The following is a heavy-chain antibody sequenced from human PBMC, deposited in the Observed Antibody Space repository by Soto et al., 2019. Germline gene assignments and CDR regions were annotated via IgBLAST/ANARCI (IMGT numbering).Heavy chain of an antibody. D-gene: IGHD3-22*01. J-gene: IGHJ5*02. CDR3: ARDPNYYNSSGDNWFDT. CDR1: GGTFSSYA. V-gene: IGHV1-69*13. CDR2: IIPIFGTA. Sequence: SVKFSCKASGGTFSSYAISWLRQAPGQGLEWMGGIIPIFGTANYAQKFQGRVTITADESTSTAYMELSSLRSEDTAVYYCARDPNYYNSSGDNWFDTCGQGTLVTVSS.